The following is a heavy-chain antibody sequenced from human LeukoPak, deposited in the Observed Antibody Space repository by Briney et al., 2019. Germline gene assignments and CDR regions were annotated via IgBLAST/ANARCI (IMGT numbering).Heavy chain of an antibody. D-gene: IGHD6-19*01. Sequence: SETLSLTCTVSGGSISPYYWSWIRQPPGKGLEWIGYLFYSGSTNYNPSLKSRVTMSVDTSKNQFSLKLSSVTAADTAVYYCARAGGGRQWLVYNWFDPWGQGTLVTVSS. CDR2: LFYSGST. J-gene: IGHJ5*02. CDR1: GGSISPYY. V-gene: IGHV4-59*12. CDR3: ARAGGGRQWLVYNWFDP.